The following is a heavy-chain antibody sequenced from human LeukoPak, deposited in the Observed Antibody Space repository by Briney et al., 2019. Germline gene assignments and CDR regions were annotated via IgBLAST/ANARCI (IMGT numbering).Heavy chain of an antibody. Sequence: SGGSLRLSCAASGFTFSSYAMSWVRQAPGKGLEWVSTISGSGGTTYYTDSVRGRFTISRDNSNNTLFLQMNSLRAEDTAVYYCARVELDSSGWYGDLDYWGQGTLVTVSS. CDR1: GFTFSSYA. CDR2: ISGSGGTT. J-gene: IGHJ4*02. V-gene: IGHV3-23*01. CDR3: ARVELDSSGWYGDLDY. D-gene: IGHD6-19*01.